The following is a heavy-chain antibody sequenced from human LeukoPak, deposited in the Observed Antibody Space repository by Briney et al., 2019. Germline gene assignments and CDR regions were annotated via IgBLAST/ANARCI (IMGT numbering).Heavy chain of an antibody. CDR1: GGTFSSYA. V-gene: IGHV1-69*05. D-gene: IGHD2-21*02. Sequence: SVKVSCKASGGTFSSYAISWVRQAPGQGHEWMGRIIPIFATANYAQKFQGRVTITTDESTSTAYMELSSLRSEGTAVYYCARDGLAYCGGDCYPGYFQHWGHGTLVTVSS. J-gene: IGHJ1*01. CDR2: IIPIFATA. CDR3: ARDGLAYCGGDCYPGYFQH.